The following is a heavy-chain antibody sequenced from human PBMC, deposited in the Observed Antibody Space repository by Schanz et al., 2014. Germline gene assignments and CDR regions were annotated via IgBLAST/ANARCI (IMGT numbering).Heavy chain of an antibody. CDR2: IYSGGST. J-gene: IGHJ3*02. CDR3: AKCIGWYGRCAFDI. CDR1: GFTVSSNY. D-gene: IGHD6-19*01. Sequence: EVQLVESGGGLIQPGGSLRLSCAASGFTVSSNYMSWVRQAPGKGLEWVAVIYSGGSTFYTDSVKGRFTISRDNSKNTPYLQMTSLIAXXTXLYYCAKCIGWYGRCAFDIWGQGTMVTVSS. V-gene: IGHV3-53*01.